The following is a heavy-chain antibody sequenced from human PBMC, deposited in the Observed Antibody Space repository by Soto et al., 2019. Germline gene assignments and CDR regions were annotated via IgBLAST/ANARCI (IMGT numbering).Heavy chain of an antibody. CDR2: ISYDGSNK. V-gene: IGHV3-30*18. CDR1: GFTFSSYG. Sequence: QVQLVESGGGVVQPGRSLRLSCAASGFTFSSYGMHWVRQAPGKGLEWVAVISYDGSNKYYGDSVKGRFTISRDNSNNTLYLQMNSLRAEDTAVYYCAKDRPPSYWGQGTLVTVSS. CDR3: AKDRPPSY. J-gene: IGHJ4*02.